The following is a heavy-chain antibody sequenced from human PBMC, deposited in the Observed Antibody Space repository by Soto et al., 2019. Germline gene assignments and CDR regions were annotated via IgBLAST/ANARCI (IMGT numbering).Heavy chain of an antibody. CDR2: ISYDGSNK. CDR3: AGERYCSSTSCYTGVWVYYYGMDV. V-gene: IGHV3-30-3*01. CDR1: GFTFSSYA. D-gene: IGHD2-2*02. J-gene: IGHJ6*02. Sequence: LRLSCAASGFTFSSYAMHWVRQAPGKGLEWVAVISYDGSNKYYADSVKGRFTISRDNSKNTLYLQMNSLRAEDTAVYYCAGERYCSSTSCYTGVWVYYYGMDVWGQGTTVTVSS.